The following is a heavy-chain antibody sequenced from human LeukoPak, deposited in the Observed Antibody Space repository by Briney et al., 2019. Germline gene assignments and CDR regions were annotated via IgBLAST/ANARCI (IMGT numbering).Heavy chain of an antibody. D-gene: IGHD3-22*01. V-gene: IGHV1-69*13. CDR1: GYTLTELS. CDR2: IIPIFGTA. Sequence: ASVKVSCKLSGYTLTELSIHWVRQAPGQGLEWMGGIIPIFGTANYAQKFQGRVTITADESTSTAYMELSSLRSEDTAVYYCARTFPEYYYDSSGYYFWGAFDIWGQGTMVTVSS. J-gene: IGHJ3*02. CDR3: ARTFPEYYYDSSGYYFWGAFDI.